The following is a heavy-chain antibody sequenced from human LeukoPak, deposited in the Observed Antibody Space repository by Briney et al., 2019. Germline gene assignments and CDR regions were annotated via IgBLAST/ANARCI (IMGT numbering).Heavy chain of an antibody. J-gene: IGHJ4*02. D-gene: IGHD2-15*01. CDR2: ITANGGST. CDR1: GFTFSSYS. CDR3: AKGCVISGSCYGYDC. Sequence: TGGSLRLSCAASGFTFSSYSMNWVRQAPGKGLEWVAAITANGGSTYYADSVKGRFTISRDYSKNTLYLQMNSLRPEDTAVYFCAKGCVISGSCYGYDCWGQGTLVTVSS. V-gene: IGHV3-23*01.